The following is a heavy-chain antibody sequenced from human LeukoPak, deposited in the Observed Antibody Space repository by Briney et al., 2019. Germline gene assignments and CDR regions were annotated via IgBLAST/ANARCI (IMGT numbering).Heavy chain of an antibody. J-gene: IGHJ4*02. V-gene: IGHV3-23*01. CDR1: GFTFSSYW. Sequence: GGSLRLSCAASGFTFSSYWMRWLRQAPGEGLEWVSVISTSGGSTYYADSVKGLFTFSGDNSKCTLYLQITSLRADKTALYYCAKRLVGATSTGAYTYWGKGTLVTVSS. CDR2: ISTSGGST. D-gene: IGHD1-26*01. CDR3: AKRLVGATSTGAYTY.